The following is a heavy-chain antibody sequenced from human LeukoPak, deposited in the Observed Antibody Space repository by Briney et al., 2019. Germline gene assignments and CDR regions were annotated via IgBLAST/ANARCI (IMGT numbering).Heavy chain of an antibody. CDR3: AQTYYYGSGSYYSSWFDP. CDR1: GFTFSSYG. Sequence: GGSLRLSCAASGFTFSSYGMHWVRQAPGKGLEWVAVISYDGSNKYYADSVKGRFTISRDNSKNTLYLQMNSLRAEDTAVYYCAQTYYYGSGSYYSSWFDPWGQGTLVTVSS. J-gene: IGHJ5*02. CDR2: ISYDGSNK. D-gene: IGHD3-10*01. V-gene: IGHV3-30*18.